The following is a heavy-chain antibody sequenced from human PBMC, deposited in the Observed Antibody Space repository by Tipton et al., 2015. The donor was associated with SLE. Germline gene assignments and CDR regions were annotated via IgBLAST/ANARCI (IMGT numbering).Heavy chain of an antibody. CDR2: VYYSGST. V-gene: IGHV4-59*08. Sequence: TLSLTCTVSGFSFSSYYWSWIRQPPGKGLEWIGYVYYSGSTNYNPSLRGRITTSVDTSKNQFSLKLTFVTAADTAVYYCARHRWRWNDAFDIWGQGTMVTVSS. D-gene: IGHD5-24*01. CDR1: GFSFSSYY. CDR3: ARHRWRWNDAFDI. J-gene: IGHJ3*02.